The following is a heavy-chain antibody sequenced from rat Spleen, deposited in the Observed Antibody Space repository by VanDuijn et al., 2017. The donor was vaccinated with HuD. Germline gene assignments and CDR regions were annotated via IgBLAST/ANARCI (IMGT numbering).Heavy chain of an antibody. D-gene: IGHD1-7*01. CDR1: GFTFSSYW. CDR3: AVAGYGY. Sequence: EVQLVESGGGLVQPGSSLKVSCVASGFTFSSYWMYWVRQAPGKGLEWVSSISNDGVNTYYPDSVKGRFTISRDNAESIVYLQMNSLKSEDTATYYCAVAGYGYWGQGVMVTVSS. V-gene: IGHV5-58*01. J-gene: IGHJ2*01. CDR2: ISNDGVNT.